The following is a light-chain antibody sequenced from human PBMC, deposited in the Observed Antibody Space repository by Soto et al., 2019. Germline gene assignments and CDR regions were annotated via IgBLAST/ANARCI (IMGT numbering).Light chain of an antibody. J-gene: IGKJ1*01. Sequence: DIQMTQSPSSLSASVGDRVTITCRASQSISYYLNWYQQKPGRAPRLLIYTTSSLQSGVPSKFSGSASGTDFTPTISSLQPEDFATYYCQQSYTTPWTFGQGTKVEIK. CDR3: QQSYTTPWT. CDR1: QSISYY. CDR2: TTS. V-gene: IGKV1-39*01.